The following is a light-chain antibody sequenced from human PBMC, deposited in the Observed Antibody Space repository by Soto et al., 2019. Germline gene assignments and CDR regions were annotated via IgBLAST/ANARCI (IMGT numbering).Light chain of an antibody. CDR1: QSVSSSY. V-gene: IGKV3-20*01. Sequence: EIVLTQSPGTLSLSPGERATLSCRASQSVSSSYLAWYQQKPGQAPRLLIYGASSRATGIPDRFSGSGSGTDFTLTISRLEPEDFAVYYCQQYGSSPHFGKGTRLEIK. CDR2: GAS. CDR3: QQYGSSPH. J-gene: IGKJ5*01.